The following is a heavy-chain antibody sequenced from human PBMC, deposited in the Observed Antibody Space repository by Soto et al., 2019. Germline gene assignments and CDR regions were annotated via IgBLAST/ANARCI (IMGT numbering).Heavy chain of an antibody. V-gene: IGHV1-18*01. J-gene: IGHJ6*03. D-gene: IGHD3-9*01. Sequence: QVQLVQSGAEVKKPGASVKVSCKASGYTFTSYGISWVRQAPGQGLEWMGWISAYNGNTNYAQKLQGRVTMTTDTSPSTAYMELGSLRSDDTAVYYCARDSIFFAAYYYYMDVWGKGTTVTVSS. CDR3: ARDSIFFAAYYYYMDV. CDR1: GYTFTSYG. CDR2: ISAYNGNT.